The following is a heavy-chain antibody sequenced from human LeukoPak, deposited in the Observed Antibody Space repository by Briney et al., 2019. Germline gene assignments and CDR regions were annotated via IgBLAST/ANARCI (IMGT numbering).Heavy chain of an antibody. Sequence: GGSLRLSCAASGFTFSSYGMHWVHQAPGKGLEWVAFIRSDGSNKYYADSVKGRFTISRDNSKNTLYLQLNSLRAEDTAVYYCAKVMDRDIVATIRLGSQYYFDYWGQGTLVTVSS. CDR1: GFTFSSYG. D-gene: IGHD5-12*01. CDR2: IRSDGSNK. J-gene: IGHJ4*02. CDR3: AKVMDRDIVATIRLGSQYYFDY. V-gene: IGHV3-30*02.